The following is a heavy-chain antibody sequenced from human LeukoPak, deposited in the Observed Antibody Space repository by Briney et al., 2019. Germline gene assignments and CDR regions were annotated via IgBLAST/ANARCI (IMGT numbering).Heavy chain of an antibody. V-gene: IGHV3-74*01. CDR1: GFTFSTYW. Sequence: PGESLRLSCAASGFTFSTYWMHWVRQAPGKGLLWVARINTDGGSKIYADSVKGRFTISRDNAKSTLYLQMDSLRPEDTAVYYCARDGVWFGELSVSALVDYWGQGTLVTVSS. CDR2: INTDGGSK. CDR3: ARDGVWFGELSVSALVDY. D-gene: IGHD3-10*01. J-gene: IGHJ4*02.